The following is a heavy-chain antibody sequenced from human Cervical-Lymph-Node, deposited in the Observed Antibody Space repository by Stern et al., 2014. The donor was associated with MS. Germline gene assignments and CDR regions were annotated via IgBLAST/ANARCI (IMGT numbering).Heavy chain of an antibody. D-gene: IGHD1-1*01. Sequence: VQLVESGAEVKKPGESLKISCKGSGYTFTNNWIAWVRQMPGKGLEWMGIIYPDVSDNRSSRPVQGQVTLPADRPISPAYLQGSSLKAADSAVYNCARHPPRRKWDDPNYGMDVWGQGTTVTVSS. CDR2: IYPDVSDN. CDR3: ARHPPRRKWDDPNYGMDV. J-gene: IGHJ6*02. CDR1: GYTFTNNW. V-gene: IGHV5-51*04.